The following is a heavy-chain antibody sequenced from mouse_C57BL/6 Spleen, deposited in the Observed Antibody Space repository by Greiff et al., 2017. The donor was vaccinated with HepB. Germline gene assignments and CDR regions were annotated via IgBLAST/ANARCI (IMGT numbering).Heavy chain of an antibody. V-gene: IGHV5-4*01. Sequence: EVQLQQSGGGLVKPGGSLKLSCAASGFTFSSYAMSWVRQTPEKRLEWVATISDGGSYTYYPDNVKGRFTISRYNAKNNLYLQMRHLKSEDTAMYYCAREGFITTADYYAMDYWGQGTSVTVSS. J-gene: IGHJ4*01. CDR3: AREGFITTADYYAMDY. CDR1: GFTFSSYA. D-gene: IGHD1-1*01. CDR2: ISDGGSYT.